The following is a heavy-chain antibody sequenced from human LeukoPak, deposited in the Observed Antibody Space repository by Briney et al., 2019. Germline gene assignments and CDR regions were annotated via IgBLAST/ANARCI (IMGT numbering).Heavy chain of an antibody. Sequence: GRSLRLSCAASGFTFSSYAMHWVRQAPGKGLEWVAVISYDGSNKYYADSVKGRFTISRDNSKNTLYLQMNSLRAEDTAVYYCARDGGVGVVVVPAADYFDYWAREPWSPSPQ. J-gene: IGHJ4*02. CDR1: GFTFSSYA. CDR3: ARDGGVGVVVVPAADYFDY. D-gene: IGHD2-2*01. CDR2: ISYDGSNK. V-gene: IGHV3-30*01.